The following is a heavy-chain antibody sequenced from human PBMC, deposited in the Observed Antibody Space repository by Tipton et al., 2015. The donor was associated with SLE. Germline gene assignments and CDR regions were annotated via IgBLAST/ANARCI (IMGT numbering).Heavy chain of an antibody. CDR2: IYNTGAT. J-gene: IGHJ2*01. CDR3: ARVDRGPRNFDL. V-gene: IGHV4-61*02. D-gene: IGHD1-26*01. Sequence: TLSLTCTVSGGSISSSDYYWSWIRQPAGQGLEWIGRIYNTGATYYNPSLKSRVSMSVDTSKNQISLRLNSVTAADTAVYYCARVDRGPRNFDLWGRGTLVTVSS. CDR1: GGSISSSDYY.